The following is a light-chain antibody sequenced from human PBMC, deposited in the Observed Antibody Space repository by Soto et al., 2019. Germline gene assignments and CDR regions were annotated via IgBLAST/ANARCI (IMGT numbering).Light chain of an antibody. V-gene: IGLV2-8*01. CDR2: EVS. Sequence: QSALTQPPSASGSPGQSVTISCTGTSSDVGDYNYVSWYQQHPGKAPKLMIYEVSKRPSGVPDRFAGSKSGNTASLTVSGRQAEDEADYYCSSYAVSNSLVFGGGTKVTVL. CDR1: SSDVGDYNY. CDR3: SSYAVSNSLV. J-gene: IGLJ2*01.